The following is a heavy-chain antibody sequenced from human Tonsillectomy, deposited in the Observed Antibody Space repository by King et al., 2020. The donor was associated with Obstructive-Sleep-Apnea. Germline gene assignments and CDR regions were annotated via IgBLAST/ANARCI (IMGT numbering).Heavy chain of an antibody. CDR1: GGSISSYY. J-gene: IGHJ5*02. Sequence: VQLQESGPGLVKPSETLSLTCTVSGGSISSYYWILVRQPPGKGLEWIGYIFLIGRTNFNPSLKSRVTMSVDTSKNQVSLKLSSVTSADTALYYCARDGWLSGSSWFDPWGKGTRVSVSS. CDR3: ARDGWLSGSSWFDP. CDR2: IFLIGRT. V-gene: IGHV4-59*01. D-gene: IGHD6-19*01.